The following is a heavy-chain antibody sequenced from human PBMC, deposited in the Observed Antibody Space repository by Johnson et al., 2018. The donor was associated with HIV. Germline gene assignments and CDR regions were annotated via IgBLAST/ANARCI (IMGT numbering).Heavy chain of an antibody. CDR2: ISYDGSNK. CDR3: ARDALLRFLEWFI. J-gene: IGHJ3*02. V-gene: IGHV3-30-3*01. D-gene: IGHD3-3*01. Sequence: QVQLVESGGGVVQPGRSLRLSCAASGFTFSSYAMHWVRQAPGKGLEWVAVISYDGSNKYYADSVKGRFTISRDNSKNTLYLQMNSLRVEDTAVYYCARDALLRFLEWFIWGQGTMVTVSS. CDR1: GFTFSSYA.